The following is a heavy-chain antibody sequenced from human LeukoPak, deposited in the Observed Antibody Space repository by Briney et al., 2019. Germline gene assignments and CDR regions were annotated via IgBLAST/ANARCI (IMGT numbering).Heavy chain of an antibody. Sequence: ASVKVSCKASGYTFTGYYMHWVRQAPGQGLEWMGWINPNSGGTNYAQKFQGRVTMTRDTSISTAYMELSRLRSDDTAVYYCARGYGYNSRYYFDYWGQGTLVTVSS. CDR2: INPNSGGT. CDR3: ARGYGYNSRYYFDY. D-gene: IGHD5-24*01. CDR1: GYTFTGYY. J-gene: IGHJ4*02. V-gene: IGHV1-2*02.